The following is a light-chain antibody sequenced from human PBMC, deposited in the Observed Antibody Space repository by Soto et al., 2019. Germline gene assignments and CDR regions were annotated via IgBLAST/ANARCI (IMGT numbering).Light chain of an antibody. V-gene: IGKV3D-20*02. CDR3: HQRQSWPRT. CDR1: QSVTNSR. Sequence: EIVLTQSPGTLSLSPGERATLSCRASQSVTNSRLAWYQQKPGQAPKVLIYGGSNRATGIPDRFSGSGSGTDFTLTISRLEPEDFAIYYCHQRQSWPRTFGQGTKVDIK. CDR2: GGS. J-gene: IGKJ1*01.